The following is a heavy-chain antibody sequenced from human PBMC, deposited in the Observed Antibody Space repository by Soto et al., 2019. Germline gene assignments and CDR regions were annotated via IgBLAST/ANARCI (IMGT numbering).Heavy chain of an antibody. CDR1: GYTLTDLS. J-gene: IGHJ6*02. V-gene: IGHV1-24*01. CDR3: ARIPYYDSSGYSPNYYYGMDV. CDR2: IIPDFGTT. D-gene: IGHD3-22*01. Sequence: ASVKVSCKVSGYTLTDLSMQWVRQAPGKGLEWMGGIIPDFGTTNYAQKFQGRVTMTADESTSTAYMELSSLRSEDTAVYYCARIPYYDSSGYSPNYYYGMDVWGQGTTVTVSS.